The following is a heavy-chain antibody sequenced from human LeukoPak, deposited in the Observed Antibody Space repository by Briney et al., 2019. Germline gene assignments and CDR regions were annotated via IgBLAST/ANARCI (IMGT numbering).Heavy chain of an antibody. D-gene: IGHD1-26*01. CDR2: IYGGGST. CDR1: GFTVTSNY. CDR3: AKDKSGGWELLRDHDAFDI. V-gene: IGHV3-66*01. Sequence: GGSLRLSCAASGFTVTSNYMSWVRQAPGKGLEWVSVIYGGGSTYYADSVRGRFTISRDNSKNTLYLQMNSLRAEDTALYYCAKDKSGGWELLRDHDAFDIWGQGTMVTVSS. J-gene: IGHJ3*02.